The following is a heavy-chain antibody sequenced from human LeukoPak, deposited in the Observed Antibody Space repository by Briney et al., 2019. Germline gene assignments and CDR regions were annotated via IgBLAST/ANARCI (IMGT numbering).Heavy chain of an antibody. CDR1: GFTCNAHA. D-gene: IGHD4-17*01. CDR3: AKGFYGDSRNYIFDY. CDR2: ISGSGGNT. J-gene: IGHJ4*02. Sequence: QSGGSLRLSCEAPGFTCNAHAMSWVRQAPGKGPEWILAISGSGGNTYYADSVKGRFTISRYNSKNTLYLQMNGLRADDSAVYYCAKGFYGDSRNYIFDYWGQGALVTASS. V-gene: IGHV3-23*01.